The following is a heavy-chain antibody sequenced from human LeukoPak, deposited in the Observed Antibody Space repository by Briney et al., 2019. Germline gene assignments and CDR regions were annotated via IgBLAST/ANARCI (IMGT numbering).Heavy chain of an antibody. CDR1: GFTFSSYG. D-gene: IGHD5-18*01. CDR3: ARSTAMAPIGQNWFDP. Sequence: PGGSLRLSCAASGFTFSSYGMLGLRQAPGKGLEGVAVIWYDGSNKYYADSVKGRFTISRDNSKNTLYLQMNSLRAEDTAVYYCARSTAMAPIGQNWFDPWGQGTLVTVSS. J-gene: IGHJ5*02. CDR2: IWYDGSNK. V-gene: IGHV3-33*01.